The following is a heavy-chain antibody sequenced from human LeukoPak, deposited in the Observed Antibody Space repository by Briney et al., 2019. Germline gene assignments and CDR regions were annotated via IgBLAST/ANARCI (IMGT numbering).Heavy chain of an antibody. J-gene: IGHJ4*02. Sequence: SETLSLTRTVSGGSISSYYCSWIRQPAGKGLEWIGRIYSSGSTNYNPSLKSRVTMSVDTSKNQFSLKLSSVTAADTDVYYCARLSSSGSLDYWGQGTLVTVSS. CDR2: IYSSGST. V-gene: IGHV4-4*07. D-gene: IGHD6-25*01. CDR3: ARLSSSGSLDY. CDR1: GGSISSYY.